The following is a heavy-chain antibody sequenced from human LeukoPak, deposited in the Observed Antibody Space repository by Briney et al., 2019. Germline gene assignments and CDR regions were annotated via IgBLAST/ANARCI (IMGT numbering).Heavy chain of an antibody. CDR1: GFTFSDHS. Sequence: GGSLRLSCVASGFTFSDHSMMWVRQAPGKGLEWVANIKRDGSEKNYVDSVRGRFTLSSDTSKTTMFLQMTRLRPDDTAVYYCARGNTYYYDTSGYAGAFDLWGHGTMVTVSS. V-gene: IGHV3-7*01. CDR2: IKRDGSEK. D-gene: IGHD3-22*01. J-gene: IGHJ3*01. CDR3: ARGNTYYYDTSGYAGAFDL.